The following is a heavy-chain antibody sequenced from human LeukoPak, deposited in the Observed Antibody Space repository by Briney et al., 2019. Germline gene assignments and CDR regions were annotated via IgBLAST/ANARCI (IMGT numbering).Heavy chain of an antibody. CDR2: ISGTGGST. V-gene: IGHV3-23*01. J-gene: IGHJ4*02. D-gene: IGHD6-19*01. CDR3: ARDVGIAVPGLLY. Sequence: PGGSLRLSCTASGFTFASYAMSWVRQAPGKGLEWVSAISGTGGSTYYADSVKGRFTISRDNSKNTLYLQMNSLRAEDTALYYCARDVGIAVPGLLYWGQGTLVTVSS. CDR1: GFTFASYA.